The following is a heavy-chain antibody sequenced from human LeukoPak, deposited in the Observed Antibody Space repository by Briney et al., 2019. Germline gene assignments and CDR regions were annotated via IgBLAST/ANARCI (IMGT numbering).Heavy chain of an antibody. CDR2: IYYSGST. Sequence: SSETLSLTCAVDGGSFSGYYWSWIRQPPGKGLEWIGYIYYSGSTNYNPSLKSRVTISVDTSKNQFSLKLSSVTAADTAVYYCAVGESYDYWGQGTLVTVSS. CDR3: AVGESYDY. J-gene: IGHJ4*02. D-gene: IGHD3-10*01. V-gene: IGHV4-59*01. CDR1: GGSFSGYY.